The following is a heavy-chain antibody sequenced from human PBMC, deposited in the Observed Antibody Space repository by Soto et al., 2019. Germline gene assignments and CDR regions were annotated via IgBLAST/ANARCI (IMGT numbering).Heavy chain of an antibody. CDR1: GFTLSNIG. D-gene: IGHD2-21*01. CDR3: AKESGGERYAAYFDL. J-gene: IGHJ4*02. CDR2: ISAGGNTK. V-gene: IGHV3-30*18. Sequence: QVQLVESGGXXVQPGTSLRLACAASGFTLSNIGMQWVRQAPGKGLEWVAVISAGGNTKYYADSVKGRFTISRDNSKNTLFLQMNSLRTEDTAVYYCAKESGGERYAAYFDLWGQGTLVTVSA.